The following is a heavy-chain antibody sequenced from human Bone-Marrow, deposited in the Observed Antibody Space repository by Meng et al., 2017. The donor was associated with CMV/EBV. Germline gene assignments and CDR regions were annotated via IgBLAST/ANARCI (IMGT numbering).Heavy chain of an antibody. D-gene: IGHD2-15*01. CDR1: GGSISSYY. CDR3: ARGRGSGPDAFDI. CDR2: IYYSGNT. V-gene: IGHV4-59*12. Sequence: SETLSLTCTVSGGSISSYYWSWIRQPPGKGLEWIGYIYYSGNTNYNPSLKSRVTISVDTSKNQFSLKLSSVTAADTAVYYCARGRGSGPDAFDIWGQGTMVTVSS. J-gene: IGHJ3*02.